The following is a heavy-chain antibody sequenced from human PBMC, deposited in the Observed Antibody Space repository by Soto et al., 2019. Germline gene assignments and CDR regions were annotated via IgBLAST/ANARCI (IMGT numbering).Heavy chain of an antibody. CDR2: IRSKANSYAT. D-gene: IGHD5-12*01. CDR3: TRHGGRGYSGYDDAFYI. Sequence: GGSLRLSCTASGFTFSGSAMHWDRQASGKGLEWVGRIRSKANSYATAYAASVKGRFTISRDDSKNTAYLQMNSLKTEDPAVYYCTRHGGRGYSGYDDAFYIWGQGKMVTVSS. J-gene: IGHJ3*02. V-gene: IGHV3-73*01. CDR1: GFTFSGSA.